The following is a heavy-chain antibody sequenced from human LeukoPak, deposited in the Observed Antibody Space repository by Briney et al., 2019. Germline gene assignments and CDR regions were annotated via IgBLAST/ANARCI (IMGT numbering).Heavy chain of an antibody. CDR2: INHSGST. Sequence: SETLSLTCAVYGGSFSGYYWSWIRQPPGKGLEWIGEINHSGSTNYNPSLKSRVTISADTSKNQFSLKLSSVTAADTAVYYCAGILWFGEANWGQGTLVTVSS. CDR3: AGILWFGEAN. CDR1: GGSFSGYY. V-gene: IGHV4-34*01. J-gene: IGHJ4*02. D-gene: IGHD3-10*01.